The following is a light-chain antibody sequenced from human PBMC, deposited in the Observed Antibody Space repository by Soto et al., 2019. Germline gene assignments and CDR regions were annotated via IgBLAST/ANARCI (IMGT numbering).Light chain of an antibody. CDR2: DAS. CDR1: HDITSF. CDR3: QHCDYLPI. V-gene: IGKV1-33*01. Sequence: DIQMTQSPSSLSASVGDRVTITCQASHDITSFLNWYQHKPGRAPKLLIYDASSLEAGVPTRFSGSGSGTHFPFTISSLQPEDVATYYCQHCDYLPIFGPGTTVDFK. J-gene: IGKJ3*01.